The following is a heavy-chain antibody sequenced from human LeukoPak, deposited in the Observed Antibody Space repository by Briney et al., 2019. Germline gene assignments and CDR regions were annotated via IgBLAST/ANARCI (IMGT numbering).Heavy chain of an antibody. D-gene: IGHD6-13*01. J-gene: IGHJ4*02. CDR2: IQYDGSEK. CDR1: GFTFSSYG. CDR3: AKDISGSWSIDY. V-gene: IGHV3-30*02. Sequence: PGGSLRLSCAVSGFTFSSYGMHWVRQAPGKGLEWVAFIQYDGSEKYYADSVKGRFTMSRDNSKNTLYLQMNSLRAEDTAVYYCAKDISGSWSIDYWGQGTLVTVSS.